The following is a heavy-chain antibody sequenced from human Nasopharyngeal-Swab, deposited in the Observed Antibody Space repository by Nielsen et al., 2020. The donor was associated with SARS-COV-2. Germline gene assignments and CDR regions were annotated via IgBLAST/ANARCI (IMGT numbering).Heavy chain of an antibody. J-gene: IGHJ5*02. CDR1: GYTFTDYY. CDR2: MYPSEGST. Sequence: ASVKVSCKASGYTFTDYYVHWVRQAPAQGPEYMGVMYPSEGSTSYTRKFQDRITLTRDTSTSTVYMELTGLRFEDTAVYYCAREEPHTFRFDPWGQGTLVTVSS. CDR3: AREEPHTFRFDP. D-gene: IGHD3-16*01. V-gene: IGHV1-46*01.